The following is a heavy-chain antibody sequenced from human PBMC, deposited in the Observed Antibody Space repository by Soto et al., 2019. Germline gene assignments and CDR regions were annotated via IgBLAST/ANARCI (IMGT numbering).Heavy chain of an antibody. CDR2: FSYSGST. CDR3: ARQSTLVIYGMDV. CDR1: GASINSSLYY. J-gene: IGHJ6*02. V-gene: IGHV4-39*01. Sequence: QLQLQESGPGLGKPSETLSLTCSVSGASINSSLYYWDWIRQSPGKGLEWIGSFSYSGSTYYNPSLKSRVTISVDTSKNQFSLKLISLTAADTAEYYCARQSTLVIYGMDVWGQGTTVIV. D-gene: IGHD3-9*01.